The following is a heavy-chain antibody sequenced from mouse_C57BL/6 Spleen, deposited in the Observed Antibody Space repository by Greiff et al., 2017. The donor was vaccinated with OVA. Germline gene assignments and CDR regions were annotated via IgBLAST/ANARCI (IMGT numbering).Heavy chain of an antibody. CDR3: ARATVEGTDY. V-gene: IGHV3-6*01. CDR1: GYSITSGYY. J-gene: IGHJ4*01. D-gene: IGHD1-1*01. CDR2: ISYDGSN. Sequence: EVHLVESGPGLVKPSQSLSLTCSVTGYSITSGYYWNWIRQFPGNKLEWMGYISYDGSNNYNPSLKNRISITRDTSKNQFFLKLNSVTTEDTATYYCARATVEGTDYWGQGTSVTVSS.